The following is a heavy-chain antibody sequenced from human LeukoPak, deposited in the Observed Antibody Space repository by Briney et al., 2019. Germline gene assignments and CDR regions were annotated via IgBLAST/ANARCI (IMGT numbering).Heavy chain of an antibody. D-gene: IGHD1-26*01. Sequence: GGSLRLSCAASGFTFSDYYMSWIRQAPGKGLEWVALISYDGTKKYYADSVKGRYTISRDNSKNTLYVQMNSLKTEDTAVYYCAREGGSPKPGYFDYWGQGTLVTVSS. CDR1: GFTFSDYY. J-gene: IGHJ4*02. V-gene: IGHV3-30-3*01. CDR2: ISYDGTKK. CDR3: AREGGSPKPGYFDY.